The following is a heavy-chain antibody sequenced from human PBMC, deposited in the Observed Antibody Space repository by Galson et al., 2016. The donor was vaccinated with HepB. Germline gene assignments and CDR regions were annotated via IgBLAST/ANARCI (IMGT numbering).Heavy chain of an antibody. CDR1: ADSVSSNSAT. D-gene: IGHD6-6*01. J-gene: IGHJ6*02. CDR2: TYYRSKWYN. CDR3: ARQYSSSSFYYGMDV. Sequence: CAISADSVSSNSATWNWIGQSPSRGLEWLGRTYYRSKWYNDYAVSVKSRVTINPDTSTNQFSLHLTSVTPEDTAVYYCARQYSSSSFYYGMDVWGQGTTVTVSS. V-gene: IGHV6-1*01.